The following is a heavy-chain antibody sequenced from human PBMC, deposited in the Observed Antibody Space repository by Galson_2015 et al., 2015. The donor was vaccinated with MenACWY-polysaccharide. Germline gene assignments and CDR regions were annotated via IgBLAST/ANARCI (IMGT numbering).Heavy chain of an antibody. J-gene: IGHJ5*02. CDR2: IYYSGST. V-gene: IGHV4-39*07. D-gene: IGHD6-19*01. CDR3: ARDHRIAVAGIVYWFDP. CDR1: GGSISSSSYY. Sequence: TLSLPCTVSGGSISSSSYYWGWIRQPPGKGLEWIGSIYYSGSTYYNPSLKSRVTISVDTSKNHFSLKLSSVTAADTAVYYCARDHRIAVAGIVYWFDPWGQGTLVTVSS.